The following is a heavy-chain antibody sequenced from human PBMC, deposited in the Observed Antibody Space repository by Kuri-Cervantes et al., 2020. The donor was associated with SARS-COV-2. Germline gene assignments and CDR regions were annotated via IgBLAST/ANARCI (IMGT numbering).Heavy chain of an antibody. CDR3: ARGSESPPFDY. V-gene: IGHV4-59*12. D-gene: IGHD2/OR15-2a*01. J-gene: IGHJ4*02. CDR1: GGSISSYY. CDR2: IYYSGST. Sequence: ESLKISCTVSGGSISSYYWSWIRQPPGKGLEWIGYIYYSGSTNYNPSLKSRVTISVDTSKNQFSLKLSSVTAADTAVYYCARGSESPPFDYWGQGTLVTDSS.